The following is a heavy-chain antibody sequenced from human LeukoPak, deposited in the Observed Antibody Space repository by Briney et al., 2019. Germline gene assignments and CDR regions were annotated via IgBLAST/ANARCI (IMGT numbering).Heavy chain of an antibody. V-gene: IGHV4-59*12. CDR3: ARYYDFWSGSSGYGMDV. CDR2: IYYSGST. D-gene: IGHD3-3*01. Sequence: VKPSETLSLTCTVSGGSISSYYWSWIRQPPGKGLEWIGYIYYSGSTNYNPSLKSRVTISVVTSKNQFSLKLSSVTAADTAVYYCARYYDFWSGSSGYGMDVWGQGTTVTVSS. J-gene: IGHJ6*02. CDR1: GGSISSYY.